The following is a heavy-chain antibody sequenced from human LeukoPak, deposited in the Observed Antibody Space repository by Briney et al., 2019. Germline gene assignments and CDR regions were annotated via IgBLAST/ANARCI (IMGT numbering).Heavy chain of an antibody. CDR1: GFTFSSYV. CDR3: ARAGEMATIRKKGAFDI. CDR2: ISSSSSYI. Sequence: TGGSLRLSCTASGFTFSSYVMHWVRQAPGKGLEWVSSISSSSSYIYYADSVKGRFTISRDNAKNSLYLQMNSLRAEDTAVYYCARAGEMATIRKKGAFDIWGQGTMVTVSS. J-gene: IGHJ3*02. V-gene: IGHV3-21*01. D-gene: IGHD5-24*01.